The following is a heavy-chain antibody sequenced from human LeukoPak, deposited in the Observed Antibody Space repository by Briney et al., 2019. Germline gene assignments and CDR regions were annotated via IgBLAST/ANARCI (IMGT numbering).Heavy chain of an antibody. CDR2: IYYSGST. Sequence: SETLSLTCTVSGGSISSSSYYWGWIRQPPGKGLEWIGSIYYSGSTYYNPSLKSRVTISVDRSKNQFSLKLSSVTAADTAVYYCARSAGDGYTPFDYWGQGTLVTVSS. V-gene: IGHV4-39*07. J-gene: IGHJ4*02. CDR3: ARSAGDGYTPFDY. CDR1: GGSISSSSYY. D-gene: IGHD5-12*01.